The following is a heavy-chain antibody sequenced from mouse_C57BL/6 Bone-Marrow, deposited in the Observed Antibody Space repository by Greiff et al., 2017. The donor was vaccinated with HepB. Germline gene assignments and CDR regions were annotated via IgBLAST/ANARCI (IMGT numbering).Heavy chain of an antibody. CDR1: EYEFPSHD. CDR3: ARGWLLRDYYAMDY. D-gene: IGHD2-3*01. V-gene: IGHV5-2*01. J-gene: IGHJ4*01. Sequence: EVKLVESGGGLVQPGESLKLSCESNEYEFPSHDMSWVRKTPEKRLELVAAINSDGGSTYYPDTMERRFVISRDNTKKTLYLQMSSLRSEDTALYYCARGWLLRDYYAMDYWGQGTSVTVSS. CDR2: INSDGGST.